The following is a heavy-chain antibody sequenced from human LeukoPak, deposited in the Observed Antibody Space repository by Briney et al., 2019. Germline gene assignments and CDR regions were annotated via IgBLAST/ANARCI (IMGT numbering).Heavy chain of an antibody. CDR1: GFTLSSYW. V-gene: IGHV3-7*01. D-gene: IGHD3-22*01. Sequence: GGSLRLSCAASGFTLSSYWMSWVRQAPGEGLEWVANIKQDGREKYYVDSVKGRFTISRDNAKNSLYLQMNSLRAEDTAVYYCASMSPYYYDSSGYYFYWGQGTLVTVSS. CDR2: IKQDGREK. J-gene: IGHJ4*02. CDR3: ASMSPYYYDSSGYYFY.